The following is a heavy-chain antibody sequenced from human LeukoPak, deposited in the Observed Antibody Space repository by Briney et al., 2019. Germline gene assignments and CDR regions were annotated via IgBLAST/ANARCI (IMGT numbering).Heavy chain of an antibody. Sequence: SVTLSCNVSGGTFSSYAISWVRQAPGQGLEWMRGIIPIFGTANYAQKFQGRVTITADESTSTAYMELSSLRSEDTAVYYCASTVVPAATVGDYYYYYGMDVWGKGTTVTVAS. V-gene: IGHV1-69*13. D-gene: IGHD2-2*01. CDR3: ASTVVPAATVGDYYYYYGMDV. CDR2: IIPIFGTA. CDR1: GGTFSSYA. J-gene: IGHJ6*04.